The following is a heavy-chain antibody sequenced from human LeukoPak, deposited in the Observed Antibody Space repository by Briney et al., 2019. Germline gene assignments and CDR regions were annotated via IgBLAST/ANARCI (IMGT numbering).Heavy chain of an antibody. CDR2: INPDSGGT. Sequence: ASVKVSCKASEYTFTGYYMHWVRQAPGQGPEWLGWINPDSGGTHYAQKFQGRVTMTRDTSISTAYMDLSRLRSDDTAIYYCARNYLSDNWFDPWGQGTLVTVSS. CDR3: ARNYLSDNWFDP. D-gene: IGHD1-7*01. V-gene: IGHV1-2*02. J-gene: IGHJ5*01. CDR1: EYTFTGYY.